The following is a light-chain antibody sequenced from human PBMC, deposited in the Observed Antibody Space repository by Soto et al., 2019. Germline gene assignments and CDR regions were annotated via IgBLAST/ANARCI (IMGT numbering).Light chain of an antibody. J-gene: IGLJ2*01. V-gene: IGLV2-14*01. CDR2: EVR. CDR3: CSYTSSSTLV. Sequence: QPVLTQPASVSGSPGQSITISCTGTSSDVGGYNYVSWYQKHPGKAPKSLIYEVRNRPSGVSDRFSGSKTGNTASLTISGLQAEDEADYYCCSYTSSSTLVFGGGTKLTVL. CDR1: SSDVGGYNY.